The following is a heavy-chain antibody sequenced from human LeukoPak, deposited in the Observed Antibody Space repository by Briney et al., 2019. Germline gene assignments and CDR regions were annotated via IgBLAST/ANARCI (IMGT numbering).Heavy chain of an antibody. CDR3: AKSSVSYYGSGSYGSGYFDY. Sequence: PGRSLRPSCAASGFTFDDYAMHWVRQAPGKGLEWVSGISWNSGSIGYADSVKGRFTISRDNAKNSLYLQMNSLRAEDMALYYCAKSSVSYYGSGSYGSGYFDYWGQGTLVTVSS. CDR1: GFTFDDYA. V-gene: IGHV3-9*03. J-gene: IGHJ4*02. CDR2: ISWNSGSI. D-gene: IGHD3-10*01.